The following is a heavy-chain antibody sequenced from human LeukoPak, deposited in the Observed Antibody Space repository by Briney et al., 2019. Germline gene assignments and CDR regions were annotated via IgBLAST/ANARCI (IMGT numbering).Heavy chain of an antibody. CDR2: IKEDGSEK. CDR3: ARDFRYSSGWYRDY. V-gene: IGHV3-7*01. D-gene: IGHD6-19*01. Sequence: GGSLRLSCAASGFTFSNYWMSWVRQAPGKGLEWVANIKEDGSEKYYIDSVKGRFTISRDNAKNSLYLQMNSLRAEDTAVYYCARDFRYSSGWYRDYWGQGTLVTVSS. J-gene: IGHJ4*02. CDR1: GFTFSNYW.